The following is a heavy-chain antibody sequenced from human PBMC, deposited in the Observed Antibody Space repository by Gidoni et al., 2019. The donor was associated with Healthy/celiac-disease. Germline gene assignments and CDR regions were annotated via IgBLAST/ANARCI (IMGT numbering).Heavy chain of an antibody. Sequence: QVQLQQWGAGLLKPSETLSLTCAVYGGSFSRYYWSWIRQPPGKGLEWIGEINHSGSTNYNPSLKSRVTISVDTSKNQFSLKLSSVTAADTAVYYCARNFFQLRDAEDAFDIWGQGTMVTVSS. CDR3: ARNFFQLRDAEDAFDI. CDR1: GGSFSRYY. V-gene: IGHV4-34*01. CDR2: INHSGST. J-gene: IGHJ3*02. D-gene: IGHD4-17*01.